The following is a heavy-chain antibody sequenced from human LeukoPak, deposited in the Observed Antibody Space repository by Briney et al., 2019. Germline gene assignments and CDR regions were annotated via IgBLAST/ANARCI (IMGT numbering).Heavy chain of an antibody. D-gene: IGHD2-21*02. V-gene: IGHV3-23*01. J-gene: IGHJ4*02. Sequence: GGSLRLSCAASGFSFSNSFMSWVRQAPGKGLEWVSGISGSGSTTNYADSVKGRFTISRDSAKNTLYLQMNTLRAEDTAVYYCAKGVVVVTAMNYFDYWGQGTLVTVSS. CDR3: AKGVVVVTAMNYFDY. CDR2: ISGSGSTT. CDR1: GFSFSNSF.